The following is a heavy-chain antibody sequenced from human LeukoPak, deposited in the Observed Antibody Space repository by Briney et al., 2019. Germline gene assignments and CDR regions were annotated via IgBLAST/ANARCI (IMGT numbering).Heavy chain of an antibody. D-gene: IGHD6-19*01. Sequence: GASVKVSCKVSGYTLTELSMHWVRQAPGKGLEWMGGFDPEDGETIYAQKFQGRVTMTEDTSTDTAYMELSSLRSEDTAVYYCATRVGWYRDRAYYYYYYGMDVWGQGTTVTVSS. CDR2: FDPEDGET. V-gene: IGHV1-24*01. CDR3: ATRVGWYRDRAYYYYYYGMDV. CDR1: GYTLTELS. J-gene: IGHJ6*02.